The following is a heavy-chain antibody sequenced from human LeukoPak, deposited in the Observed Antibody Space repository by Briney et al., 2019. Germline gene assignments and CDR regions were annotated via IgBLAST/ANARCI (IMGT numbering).Heavy chain of an antibody. CDR2: INYSGST. CDR3: ARETIFGVVTHAGYFDY. CDR1: GGSISAYY. V-gene: IGHV4-59*12. J-gene: IGHJ4*02. Sequence: PSETLSLTCTVSGGSISAYYWSWIRQPPGKGLEWIGYINYSGSTNYNPSLKSRVTISVDTSNNQFSLKLSSVTAADTAVYYCARETIFGVVTHAGYFDYWGQGTLVIVSS. D-gene: IGHD3-3*01.